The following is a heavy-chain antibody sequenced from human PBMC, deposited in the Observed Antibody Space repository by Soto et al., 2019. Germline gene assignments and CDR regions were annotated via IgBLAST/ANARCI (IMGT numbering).Heavy chain of an antibody. J-gene: IGHJ4*02. Sequence: QVQLQESGPGVVKPSETLSLTCVVSGGSISSSSYYWDWIRQPPGKGLDWIGTIYYSGTSNYNPSLTSRVTISVDTSKNQFSLKLTSVTAADTAVYYCARHAIGVVVPAAIRNWGQGSLVTVSS. D-gene: IGHD2-15*01. CDR1: GGSISSSSYY. V-gene: IGHV4-39*01. CDR2: IYYSGTS. CDR3: ARHAIGVVVPAAIRN.